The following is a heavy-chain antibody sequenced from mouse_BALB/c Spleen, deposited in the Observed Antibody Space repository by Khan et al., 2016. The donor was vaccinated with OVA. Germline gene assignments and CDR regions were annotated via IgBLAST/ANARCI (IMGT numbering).Heavy chain of an antibody. V-gene: IGHV3-2*02. CDR2: ISYSGST. J-gene: IGHJ2*01. Sequence: EVQLQESGPGLVKPSQSLSLTCTVTGYSITSGYVWNWIRQFPGNKLEWMGYISYSGSTNYNPSLKSRISITRDTSKNQFFLQLNSVTTEDTATYYWARTASIKYWGQGTTLTVSS. D-gene: IGHD1-2*01. CDR3: ARTASIKY. CDR1: GYSITSGYV.